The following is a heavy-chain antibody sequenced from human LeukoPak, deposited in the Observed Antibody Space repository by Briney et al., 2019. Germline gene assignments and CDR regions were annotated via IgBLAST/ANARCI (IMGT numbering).Heavy chain of an antibody. V-gene: IGHV1-18*01. J-gene: IGHJ6*03. CDR2: ISAYNGNT. CDR3: ARTQTSDFPYYYYYYMDV. CDR1: GYTFTSYG. Sequence: PGASVKVSCKASGYTFTSYGISWVRQAPGQGLEWMGWISAYNGNTNYAQKLQGRVTMTTDTSTSTAYMELRSLRSDDTAVYYCARTQTSDFPYYYYYYMDVWGKGTTVTVSS. D-gene: IGHD2-21*02.